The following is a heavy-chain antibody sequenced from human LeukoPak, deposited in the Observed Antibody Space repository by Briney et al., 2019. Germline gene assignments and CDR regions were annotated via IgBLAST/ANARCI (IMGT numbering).Heavy chain of an antibody. V-gene: IGHV3-7*03. J-gene: IGHJ4*02. D-gene: IGHD6-6*01. CDR1: GFTFGSYW. Sequence: GGSLRLSCAASGFTFGSYWMSWVRQAPGKGLEWVANTKQDGSEKYYVDSVKGRFTISRDNAENSLSLQMNSLRAEDTAVYYCASAGGDSRSPLPFYYWGQGTLVTVSS. CDR3: ASAGGDSRSPLPFYY. CDR2: TKQDGSEK.